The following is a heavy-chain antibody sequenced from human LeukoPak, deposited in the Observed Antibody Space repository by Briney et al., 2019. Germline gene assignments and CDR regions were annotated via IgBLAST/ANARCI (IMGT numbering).Heavy chain of an antibody. CDR2: ISYDGSNK. CDR1: GFTFSSYG. D-gene: IGHD3-16*02. CDR3: AKDARSWYFDY. V-gene: IGHV3-30*18. J-gene: IGHJ4*02. Sequence: GGSLRLSCAASGFTFSSYGMHWVRQAPGKGLEWVAVISYDGSNKYYADSVKGRFTISRDNSKNTLYLQMNSLRAEDTAVYYCAKDARSWYFDYWGQGTLVTVSS.